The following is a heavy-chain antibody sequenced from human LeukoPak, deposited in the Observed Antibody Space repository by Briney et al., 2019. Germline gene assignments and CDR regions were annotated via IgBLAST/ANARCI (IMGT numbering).Heavy chain of an antibody. J-gene: IGHJ5*02. D-gene: IGHD6-13*01. Sequence: GGSLRLSCAASAFTVSSYAMSWVRQAPGKGLEWVSAISGSGGSTYYADSVKGRFTISRDNSKNTLYLQMNSLRAEVTAVYYCAKGSWHNWFDPWGQGTLVTVSS. CDR1: AFTVSSYA. CDR3: AKGSWHNWFDP. V-gene: IGHV3-23*01. CDR2: ISGSGGST.